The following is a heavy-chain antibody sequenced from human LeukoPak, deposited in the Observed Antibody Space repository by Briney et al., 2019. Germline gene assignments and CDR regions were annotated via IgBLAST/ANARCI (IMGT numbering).Heavy chain of an antibody. CDR3: ARDSSIIDPTFDY. CDR2: ISSSSSYI. Sequence: GGSLRLSCAASGFTFSSYSMNWVRQAPGKGLEWVSSISSSSSYIYYADSVKGRFTISRDNAKNSLYLQMNSLRAEDTAVYYCARDSSIIDPTFDYWGQGTLVTVSS. V-gene: IGHV3-21*01. CDR1: GFTFSSYS. D-gene: IGHD2/OR15-2a*01. J-gene: IGHJ4*02.